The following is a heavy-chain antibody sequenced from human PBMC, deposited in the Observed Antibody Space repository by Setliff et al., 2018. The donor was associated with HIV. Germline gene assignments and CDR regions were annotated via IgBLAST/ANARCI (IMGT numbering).Heavy chain of an antibody. D-gene: IGHD2-21*02. CDR3: TREDVGTAIYGAFDI. CDR2: IKADGSEK. J-gene: IGHJ3*02. CDR1: GFTFDRYW. V-gene: IGHV3-7*01. Sequence: GGSLRLSCAASGFTFDRYWMHWVRQVPGKGLEWVANIKADGSEKYYMNSVKGRFTISRDNAENSLYLQMNSLRADDTALYYCTREDVGTAIYGAFDIWGQGTMVTVSS.